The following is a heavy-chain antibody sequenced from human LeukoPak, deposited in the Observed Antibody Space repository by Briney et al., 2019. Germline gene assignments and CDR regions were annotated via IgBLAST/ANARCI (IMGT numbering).Heavy chain of an antibody. CDR1: GGSISSYY. CDR2: IYYSGST. V-gene: IGHV4-59*01. Sequence: SETLSLTCTVSGGSISSYYWSWIRQPPGKGLESIGYIYYSGSTNYNPSLKSRVTISVDTSKNQFSLKLSSVTAADTAVYYCARAPYYYGSGADAFDIWGQGTMVTVSS. D-gene: IGHD3-10*01. CDR3: ARAPYYYGSGADAFDI. J-gene: IGHJ3*02.